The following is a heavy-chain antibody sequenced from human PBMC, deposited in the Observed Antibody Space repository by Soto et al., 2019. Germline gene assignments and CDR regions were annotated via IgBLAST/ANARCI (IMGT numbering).Heavy chain of an antibody. Sequence: PGGSLRLSCAASGFTFSSYAMSWVRQAPGKGLEWVSAISGSGGSTYYADSVKGRFTISRDNSKNTLYLQMNSLRAEDTAVYYCAKSRLLSHLGELIRYYFDYWGQGTLVTVSS. CDR3: AKSRLLSHLGELIRYYFDY. CDR2: ISGSGGST. J-gene: IGHJ4*02. V-gene: IGHV3-23*01. CDR1: GFTFSSYA. D-gene: IGHD3-16*01.